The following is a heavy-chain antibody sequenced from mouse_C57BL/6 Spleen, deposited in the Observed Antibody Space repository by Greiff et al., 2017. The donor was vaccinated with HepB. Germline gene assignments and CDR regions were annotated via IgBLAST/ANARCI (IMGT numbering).Heavy chain of an antibody. J-gene: IGHJ2*01. CDR2: IDPETGGT. D-gene: IGHD1-1*01. CDR1: GYTFTDYE. CDR3: TRSVSYYYGSRGNFDY. Sequence: QVQLKQSGAELVRPGASVTLSCKASGYTFTDYEMHWVKQTPVHGLEWIGAIDPETGGTAYNQKFKGKAILTADKSSSTAYMELRSLTSEDSAVYYCTRSVSYYYGSRGNFDYWGQGTTLTVSS. V-gene: IGHV1-15*01.